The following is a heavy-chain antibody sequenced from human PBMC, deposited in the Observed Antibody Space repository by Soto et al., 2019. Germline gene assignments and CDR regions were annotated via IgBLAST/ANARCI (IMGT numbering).Heavy chain of an antibody. CDR3: ASPKIAFYNWFDP. D-gene: IGHD3-3*02. CDR2: IYHSGST. CDR1: DGYIVSRGDC. J-gene: IGHJ5*02. V-gene: IGHV4-30-2*01. Sequence: SQTLSVTWTVFDGYIVSRGDCWICIRQPPGKGLNYIGYIYHSGSTYYNPSLKSRVTISVDTSKNQFSPKLSSVTAADTAVYYCASPKIAFYNWFDPWGQGTLVTVSS.